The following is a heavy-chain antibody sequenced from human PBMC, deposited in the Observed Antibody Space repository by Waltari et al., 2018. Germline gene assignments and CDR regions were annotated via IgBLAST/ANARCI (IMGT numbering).Heavy chain of an antibody. Sequence: EVHLVESGGGLVMPGGSLRLSCAASEFTFSDAWMSWVRQAPGKGLEWFGRIRSKTDGGTTDYAAPVKGRFTISRDESKNTLYLQMNSLKTEDTAVYYCTTHPPGPDYWGQGTLVTVSS. J-gene: IGHJ4*02. V-gene: IGHV3-15*01. CDR3: TTHPPGPDY. CDR2: IRSKTDGGTT. CDR1: EFTFSDAW.